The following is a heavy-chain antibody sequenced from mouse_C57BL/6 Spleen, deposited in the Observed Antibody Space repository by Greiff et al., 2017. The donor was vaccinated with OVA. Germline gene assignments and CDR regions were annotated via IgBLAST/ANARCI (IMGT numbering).Heavy chain of an antibody. CDR1: GFTFSSYG. J-gene: IGHJ2*01. Sequence: EVKVVESGGDLVKPGGSLKLSCAASGFTFSSYGMSWVRQTPDKRLEWVATISSGGSYTYYPDSVKGRFTISRDNAKNTLYLQMSSLKSEDTAMYYCARHEDGNYKDYFDYWGQGTTLTVSS. CDR2: ISSGGSYT. CDR3: ARHEDGNYKDYFDY. V-gene: IGHV5-6*01. D-gene: IGHD2-1*01.